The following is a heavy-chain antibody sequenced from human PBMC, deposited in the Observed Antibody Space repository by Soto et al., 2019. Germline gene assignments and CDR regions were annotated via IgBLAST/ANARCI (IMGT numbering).Heavy chain of an antibody. CDR1: GFTFSSYG. J-gene: IGHJ6*02. Sequence: GGSLRLSCAASGFTFSSYGIHWGRPAPGKGVEWVAVIWYDGSNKYYADSVKGRFTISRDNSKNTLYLQMNSLRAEDTAVYYCARDNPRFLEWSPLYGMDVWGQGTTVTVSS. D-gene: IGHD3-3*01. CDR3: ARDNPRFLEWSPLYGMDV. CDR2: IWYDGSNK. V-gene: IGHV3-33*01.